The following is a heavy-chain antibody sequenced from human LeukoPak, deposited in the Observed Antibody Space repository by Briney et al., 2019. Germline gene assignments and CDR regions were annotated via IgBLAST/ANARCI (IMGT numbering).Heavy chain of an antibody. Sequence: PGGSLRLSCAASGFTFSSYAMHWVRQAPGKGLEWVAVISYDGSNKYYADSVKGRFTISRDNSKNTLYLQMNSLRAEDTAVYYCASLDSSGWYSFDYWGQGTLVTVSS. CDR3: ASLDSSGWYSFDY. J-gene: IGHJ4*02. CDR1: GFTFSSYA. CDR2: ISYDGSNK. V-gene: IGHV3-30-3*01. D-gene: IGHD6-19*01.